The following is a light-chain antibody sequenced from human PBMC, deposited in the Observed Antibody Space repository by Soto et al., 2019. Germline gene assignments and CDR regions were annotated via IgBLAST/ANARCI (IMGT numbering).Light chain of an antibody. Sequence: EIVLTQSPATLSLSPGERATLSCRASQSISSYLAWYKQKPGQAPRLLIYDASTRPTGIPARFSGSEYGKNFPFTFSSLEPEYFVVYYCQHRFNWPPTCGGGTKVDVK. CDR2: DAS. V-gene: IGKV3-11*01. J-gene: IGKJ4*02. CDR3: QHRFNWPPT. CDR1: QSISSY.